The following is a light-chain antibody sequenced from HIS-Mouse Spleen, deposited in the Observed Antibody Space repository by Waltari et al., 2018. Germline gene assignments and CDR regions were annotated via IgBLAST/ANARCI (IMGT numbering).Light chain of an antibody. Sequence: QSVLTQPPSASGTPGQRVTISCSGSSSNIGSNPVNWYQQPPGPAPKLLIYSNNQRPSGVPDRFSGSKSGTSASLAISGLQSEDEADYYCAAWDDSLNGVVFGGGTKLTVL. CDR1: SSNIGSNP. CDR2: SNN. V-gene: IGLV1-44*01. J-gene: IGLJ2*01. CDR3: AAWDDSLNGVV.